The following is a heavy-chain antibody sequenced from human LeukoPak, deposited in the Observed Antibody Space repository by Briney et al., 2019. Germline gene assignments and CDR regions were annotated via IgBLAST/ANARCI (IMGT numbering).Heavy chain of an antibody. D-gene: IGHD5-18*01. V-gene: IGHV4-34*01. Sequence: SETLSLTCTVSGGSISSYYWSWIRQPPGKGLEWIGEINHSGSTNYNPSLKSRVTISVDTSKNQFSLKLSSVTAADTAVYYCASRSYGYATYYYYMDVWGKGTTVTVSS. J-gene: IGHJ6*03. CDR1: GGSISSYY. CDR3: ASRSYGYATYYYYMDV. CDR2: INHSGST.